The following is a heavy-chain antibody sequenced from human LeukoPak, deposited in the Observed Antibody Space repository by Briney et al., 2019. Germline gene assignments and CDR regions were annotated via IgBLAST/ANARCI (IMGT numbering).Heavy chain of an antibody. CDR3: ARDPDSDNAWGWFDS. D-gene: IGHD3-16*01. CDR2: INGDGSEE. CDR1: GFTFSRTW. V-gene: IGHV3-7*01. Sequence: PGGSLRLSCAASGFTFSRTWMSWVRHSPGKGLEWVANINGDGSEEYYADSVKGRFTISRANARSSLYLQMNSLRGEDTAVYYCARDPDSDNAWGWFDSWGQGTVVTVSS. J-gene: IGHJ5*01.